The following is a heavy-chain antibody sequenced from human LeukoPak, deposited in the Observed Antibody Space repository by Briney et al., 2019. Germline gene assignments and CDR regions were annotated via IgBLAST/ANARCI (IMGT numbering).Heavy chain of an antibody. CDR2: ISSSSSYI. CDR3: ASQPVVVAAYFDY. Sequence: GGSLRLSCAASGFTFSSYSMNWARQAPGKGLEWVSSISSSSSYIYYADSVKGRFTISRDNAKNSLYLQVNSLRAEDTAVYYCASQPVVVAAYFDYWGQGTLVTVSS. CDR1: GFTFSSYS. D-gene: IGHD2-15*01. V-gene: IGHV3-21*01. J-gene: IGHJ4*02.